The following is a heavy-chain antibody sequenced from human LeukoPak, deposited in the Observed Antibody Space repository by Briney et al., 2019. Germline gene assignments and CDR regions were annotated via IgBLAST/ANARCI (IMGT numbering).Heavy chain of an antibody. V-gene: IGHV1-2*02. CDR3: ARDRSIVGASGPDAFDI. Sequence: ASVKVSCKASGYTFTRYYMHWVRQAPGQGLEWMGWINPNSGGTNYAQKFQGRVTMTRDTSISTAYMELSRLRSDDTAVYYCARDRSIVGASGPDAFDIWGQGTMVTVSS. CDR2: INPNSGGT. D-gene: IGHD1-26*01. J-gene: IGHJ3*02. CDR1: GYTFTRYY.